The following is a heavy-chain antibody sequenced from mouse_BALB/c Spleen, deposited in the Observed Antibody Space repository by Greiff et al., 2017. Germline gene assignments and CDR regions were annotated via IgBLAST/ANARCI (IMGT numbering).Heavy chain of an antibody. J-gene: IGHJ3*01. D-gene: IGHD2-10*01. CDR1: GYTFTSYW. V-gene: IGHV1S22*01. CDR2: IYPGSGST. CDR3: TRAGPYYGNYEGFAY. Sequence: LQQPGSELVRPGASVKLSCKASGYTFTSYWMHWVKQRPGQGLEWIGNIYPGSGSTNYDEKFKSKGTLTVDTSSSTAYMHLSSLTSEDSAVYYCTRAGPYYGNYEGFAYWGQGTLVTVSA.